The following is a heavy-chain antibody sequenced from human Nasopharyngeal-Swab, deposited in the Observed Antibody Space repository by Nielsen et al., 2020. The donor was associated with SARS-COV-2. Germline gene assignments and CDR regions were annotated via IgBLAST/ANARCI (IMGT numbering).Heavy chain of an antibody. CDR3: ARVASYGSGKGTVDY. D-gene: IGHD3-10*01. CDR2: INAGNGNT. Sequence: ASVKVSCKASGYTFTSYAMHWVRQSPGQRLEWMGWINAGNGNTKYSQKFQGRVTITRDTSASTAYMELSSLRSEDTAVYYCARVASYGSGKGTVDYWGQGTLVTVSS. J-gene: IGHJ4*02. CDR1: GYTFTSYA. V-gene: IGHV1-3*01.